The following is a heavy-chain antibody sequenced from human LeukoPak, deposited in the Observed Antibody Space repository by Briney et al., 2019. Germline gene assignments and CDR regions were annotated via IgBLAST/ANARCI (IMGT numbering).Heavy chain of an antibody. V-gene: IGHV4-59*12. D-gene: IGHD3-10*01. CDR3: ARVPPYYYGSGSYYMRRGWFDP. CDR2: IDYRGST. CDR1: GDSISTYY. J-gene: IGHJ5*02. Sequence: SETLSLTCTVSGDSISTYYWSWIRQPPGKGLEWIAYIDYRGSTTYNPSLRSRVTISVDTSRNQFSLKLSSVTAADTAVYYCARVPPYYYGSGSYYMRRGWFDPWGQGTLVTVSS.